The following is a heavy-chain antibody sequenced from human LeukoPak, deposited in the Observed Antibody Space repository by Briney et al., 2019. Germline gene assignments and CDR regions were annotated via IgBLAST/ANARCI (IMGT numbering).Heavy chain of an antibody. CDR2: INHSGST. J-gene: IGHJ3*02. V-gene: IGHV4-34*01. Sequence: SETLSLTCAVYGGSLSGYYWSWIRQPPGKGLEWIGEINHSGSTNYNPSLKSRVTISVDTSKNQFSLKLSSVTAADTAVYYCARAGFYDSSGYSDAFDIWGQGTMVTVSS. D-gene: IGHD3-22*01. CDR1: GGSLSGYY. CDR3: ARAGFYDSSGYSDAFDI.